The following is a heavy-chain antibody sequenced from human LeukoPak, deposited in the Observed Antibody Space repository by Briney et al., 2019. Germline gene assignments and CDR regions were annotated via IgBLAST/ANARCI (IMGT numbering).Heavy chain of an antibody. J-gene: IGHJ3*02. V-gene: IGHV1-8*01. D-gene: IGHD3-9*01. CDR1: VYTFTIYD. CDR3: ARAHYDILTGYYDAFDI. CDR2: MNPNSGNT. Sequence: GASVKVSCKSSVYTFTIYDKHWVRQATGQGLVWMGWMNPNSGNTGYPQKFQARVTMTSNTSISTAYMELSSLRSEDTAVYYCARAHYDILTGYYDAFDIWGQGTMVTVSS.